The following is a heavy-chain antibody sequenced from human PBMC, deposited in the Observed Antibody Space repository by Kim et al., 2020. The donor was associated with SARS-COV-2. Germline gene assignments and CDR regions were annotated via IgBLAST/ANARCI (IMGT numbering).Heavy chain of an antibody. J-gene: IGHJ4*02. CDR3: ARGTVAGTHSTFDY. Sequence: SETLSLTCAVYGGSFSGYYWSWIRQPPGKGLEWIGEINHSGSTNYNPSLKSRVTISVDTSKNQFSLKLSSVTAADTAVYYCARGTVAGTHSTFDYWGQGT. V-gene: IGHV4-34*01. CDR2: INHSGST. CDR1: GGSFSGYY. D-gene: IGHD6-19*01.